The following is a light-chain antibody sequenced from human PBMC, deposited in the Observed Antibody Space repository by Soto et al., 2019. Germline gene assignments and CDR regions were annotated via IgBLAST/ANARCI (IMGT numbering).Light chain of an antibody. V-gene: IGLV1-44*01. CDR2: SSD. CDR1: SSNIGRNT. CDR3: AARDDSLNAWA. J-gene: IGLJ3*02. Sequence: QSVLTQPPSASGTPGQRVTISCSGSSSNIGRNTVKWYRQLPGTAPKLLIGSSDQRPSGVPDRFSGSQSGTSASLAISGLQSEDEADYICAARDDSLNAWAFGGGTKLTVL.